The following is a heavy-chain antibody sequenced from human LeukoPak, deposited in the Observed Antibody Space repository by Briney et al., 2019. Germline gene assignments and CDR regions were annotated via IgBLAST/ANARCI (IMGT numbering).Heavy chain of an antibody. Sequence: PGGSLRLSYAASGFTFSSYSMNWVRQAPGKGLEWVSSISSSSSYIYYADSVKGRFTISRDNAKNSLYLQMNSLRAEDTAVYYCARDRRGRGSGRPNYYGMDVWGQGTTVTVSS. CDR3: ARDRRGRGSGRPNYYGMDV. CDR1: GFTFSSYS. J-gene: IGHJ6*02. D-gene: IGHD3-10*01. V-gene: IGHV3-21*01. CDR2: ISSSSSYI.